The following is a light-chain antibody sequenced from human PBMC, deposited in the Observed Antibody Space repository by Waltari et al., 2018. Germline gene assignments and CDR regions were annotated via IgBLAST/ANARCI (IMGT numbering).Light chain of an antibody. CDR3: QQYNDWPWT. V-gene: IGKV3-15*01. CDR1: DTFGST. CDR2: GIS. J-gene: IGKJ1*01. Sequence: EIVMTQSPVSLSLSVGETATLSCRASDTFGSTLAWYQQKAGQAPRLLIFGISTRAAGVPDRISGSGSGTEFTLTIKRLQSDDFAFYFCQQYNDWPWTFGQGTEVEIK.